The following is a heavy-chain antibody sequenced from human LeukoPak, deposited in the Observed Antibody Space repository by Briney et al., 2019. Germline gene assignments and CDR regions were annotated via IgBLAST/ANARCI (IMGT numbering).Heavy chain of an antibody. D-gene: IGHD3-3*01. CDR3: AREGGFYRPLDY. J-gene: IGHJ4*02. Sequence: SETLSLTCAVSGGSVSPTNWWTWFRQPPGKGLEWIGEVHLDGRTNYNPSLTGRLTMSVGLYENHISLKLTSVTAADTAVYYCAREGGFYRPLDYSGQGTLVTVSS. V-gene: IGHV4-4*02. CDR2: VHLDGRT. CDR1: GGSVSPTNW.